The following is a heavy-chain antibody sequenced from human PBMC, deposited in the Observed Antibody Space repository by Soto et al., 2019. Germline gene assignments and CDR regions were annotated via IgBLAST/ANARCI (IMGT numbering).Heavy chain of an antibody. CDR3: ARSPRSIAAGGIDY. V-gene: IGHV4-4*02. J-gene: IGHJ4*02. CDR1: GGSISTSNL. CDR2: IYHSGST. Sequence: QVQLQESGPGLVKPSGTLSLTCAVSGGSISTSNLWTWVRQPPGKGLEWIGEIYHSGSTNYNPSRKSLVTTSVHKSKDQSSLKLTSVTAADTAVYYCARSPRSIAAGGIDYWGQGFLVAVSS. D-gene: IGHD6-13*01.